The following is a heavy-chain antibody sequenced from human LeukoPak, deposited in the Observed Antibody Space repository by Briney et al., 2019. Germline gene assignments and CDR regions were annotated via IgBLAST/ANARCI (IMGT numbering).Heavy chain of an antibody. J-gene: IGHJ6*02. CDR2: IYYSGST. D-gene: IGHD4-11*01. CDR1: GGSISSGGYY. Sequence: SETLSLTCTVSGGSISSGGYYWSWIRQHPGKGLEWIGYIYYSGSTYYNPSLKSRVTISVDTSKNQFSLKLSSVTAADTAVYYCATMTTVTNYYYYYGMDVWGQGTTVTVSS. V-gene: IGHV4-31*03. CDR3: ATMTTVTNYYYYYGMDV.